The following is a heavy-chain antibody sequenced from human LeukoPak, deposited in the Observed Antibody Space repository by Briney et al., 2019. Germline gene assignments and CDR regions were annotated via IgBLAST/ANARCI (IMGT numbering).Heavy chain of an antibody. CDR3: ARQVFHYYGSGSYYNGLLRPSNFDY. CDR2: IYPGDSDT. V-gene: IGHV5-51*01. J-gene: IGHJ4*02. CDR1: GYSFTSYW. Sequence: GESLKISCKGSGYSFTSYWIGWVRQMPGKGLEWMGIIYPGDSDTRYSPSFQGQVTISADKSISTAYLQWSSLKASDTAMYYCARQVFHYYGSGSYYNGLLRPSNFDYWGQGTLVTVSS. D-gene: IGHD3-10*01.